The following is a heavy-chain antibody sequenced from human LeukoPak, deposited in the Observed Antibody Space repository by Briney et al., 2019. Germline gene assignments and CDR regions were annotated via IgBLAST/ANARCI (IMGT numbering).Heavy chain of an antibody. J-gene: IGHJ4*02. CDR3: AKEFRAAAPS. Sequence: GGSLRLSCAASGFTFDDYAMHWVRQAPGKGLEWVSGISWNSGSIGYADSVKGRFTISRDNAKNSLYLQMNSLRAEDTALYYCAKEFRAAAPSWGQGTLVTVSS. D-gene: IGHD6-13*01. CDR2: ISWNSGSI. V-gene: IGHV3-9*01. CDR1: GFTFDDYA.